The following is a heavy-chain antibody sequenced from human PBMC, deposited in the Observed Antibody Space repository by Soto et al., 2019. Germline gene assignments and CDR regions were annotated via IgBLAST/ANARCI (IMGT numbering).Heavy chain of an antibody. J-gene: IGHJ6*02. CDR3: ATGSFTSTGGRIGYHYNAMDV. Sequence: ASVKVSCKASGGTFSSYAISWVRQAPGQGLEWMGGIIPIFGTANYAKKFQGRVTITADESTTTAYMELSSLTSEDTAVYYCATGSFTSTGGRIGYHYNAMDVWGQGTTVTVSS. V-gene: IGHV1-69*13. CDR2: IIPIFGTA. CDR1: GGTFSSYA. D-gene: IGHD1-1*01.